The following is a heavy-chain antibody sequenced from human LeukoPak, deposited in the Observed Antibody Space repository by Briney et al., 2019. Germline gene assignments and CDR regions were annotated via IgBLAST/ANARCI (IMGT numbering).Heavy chain of an antibody. V-gene: IGHV3-48*03. D-gene: IGHD3-10*01. Sequence: GWSLRLSCAASGFTFSSYEMNWVRQAPGKGLEWVSYISSSGSTIYYADSVKGRFTISRDNAKNSLYLQMNSLRAEDTAVYYCARDWFGYGSGSYHGDYFDYWGQGTLVTVSS. CDR2: ISSSGSTI. J-gene: IGHJ4*02. CDR1: GFTFSSYE. CDR3: ARDWFGYGSGSYHGDYFDY.